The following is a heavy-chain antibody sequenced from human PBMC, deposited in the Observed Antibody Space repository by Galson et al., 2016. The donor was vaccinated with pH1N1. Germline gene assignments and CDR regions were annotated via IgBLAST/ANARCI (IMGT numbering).Heavy chain of an antibody. CDR1: GYSFTSYW. Sequence: QSGAEVKKPGESLKISCKGSGYSFTSYWIGWVRQMPGKGLEWMGIIFPGDSDTRYSPSFQGQVTISADKSISTAYLQWNSLKASDTAMYYCARSPADPGYSYYDSDVWGKGTTVSVSS. V-gene: IGHV5-51*03. J-gene: IGHJ6*03. D-gene: IGHD2-21*01. CDR2: IFPGDSDT. CDR3: ARSPADPGYSYYDSDV.